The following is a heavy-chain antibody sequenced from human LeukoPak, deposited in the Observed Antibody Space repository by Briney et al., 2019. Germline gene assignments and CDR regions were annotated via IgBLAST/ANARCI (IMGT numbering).Heavy chain of an antibody. CDR1: GFTFSSSW. CDR3: VRDAGYESWSPFWGGMDV. D-gene: IGHD3-16*01. V-gene: IGHV3-74*01. CDR2: ITRDGSST. Sequence: GGSLRLSCAASGFTFSSSWMHWVRQAPGKGLVWVSRITRDGSSTTYADSVKGRFTTSRDNAKNTLYLQMDSLRDDDTAVYCCVRDAGYESWSPFWGGMDVWGNGTTVIVSS. J-gene: IGHJ6*04.